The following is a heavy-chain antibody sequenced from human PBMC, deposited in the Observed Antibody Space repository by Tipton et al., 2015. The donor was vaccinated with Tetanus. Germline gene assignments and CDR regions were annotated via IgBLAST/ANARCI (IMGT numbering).Heavy chain of an antibody. Sequence: MQLVQSGGGLVKPGGSLRLSCAASGFTFSNAWMNWVRQAPGKGLEWVGRINSKTDGGTTDYAAPVKGRFSISRDDSKNTLSLQMNGLKTEDTAVYYCTTAGVWGYYSGLDVWGQGTTVTVSS. CDR3: TTAGVWGYYSGLDV. CDR2: INSKTDGGTT. CDR1: GFTFSNAW. D-gene: IGHD3-10*01. V-gene: IGHV3-15*07. J-gene: IGHJ6*02.